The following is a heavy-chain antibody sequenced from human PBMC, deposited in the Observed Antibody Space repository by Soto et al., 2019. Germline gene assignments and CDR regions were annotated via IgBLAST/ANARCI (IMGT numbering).Heavy chain of an antibody. Sequence: GGSLRLSCAASGFTFSSYAMHWVRQAPGKGLEWVAVISYDGSNKYYADSVKGRFTISRDNSKNTLYLQMNSLRAEDTAVYYCARDLRYFDWLLYRGPYYYYGMDVWGQGTTVTVSS. CDR2: ISYDGSNK. J-gene: IGHJ6*02. V-gene: IGHV3-30-3*01. CDR1: GFTFSSYA. CDR3: ARDLRYFDWLLYRGPYYYYGMDV. D-gene: IGHD3-9*01.